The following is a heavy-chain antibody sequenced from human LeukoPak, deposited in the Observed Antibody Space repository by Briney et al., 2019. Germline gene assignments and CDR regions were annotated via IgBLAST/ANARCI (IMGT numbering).Heavy chain of an antibody. CDR3: AKDSRGAYDYGDYVDAFDI. CDR1: GFTFSSYG. J-gene: IGHJ3*02. Sequence: GGSLRLSCAASGFTFSSYGMHWVRQAPGKGLEGVAVISYDGSNKYYADSVKGRFTISRDNSKNTLYLQMNSLRAEDTAVYYCAKDSRGAYDYGDYVDAFDIWGQGTMVTVSS. V-gene: IGHV3-30*18. CDR2: ISYDGSNK. D-gene: IGHD4-17*01.